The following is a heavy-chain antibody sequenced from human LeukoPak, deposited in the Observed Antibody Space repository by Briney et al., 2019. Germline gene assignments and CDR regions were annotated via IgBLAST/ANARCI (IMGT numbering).Heavy chain of an antibody. D-gene: IGHD3-22*01. CDR2: ISYDGSLK. CDR3: AKETYDSSGYYFAYFDY. CDR1: GFTFSSFG. J-gene: IGHJ4*02. Sequence: GGSLRLSCAASGFTFSSFGMHWVSQAPGKGLEWVAIISYDGSLKYYADSVKGRLTISRDNSKHTLSLQISSVRVEDTAVYYGAKETYDSSGYYFAYFDYWGQGTLVTVSA. V-gene: IGHV3-30*18.